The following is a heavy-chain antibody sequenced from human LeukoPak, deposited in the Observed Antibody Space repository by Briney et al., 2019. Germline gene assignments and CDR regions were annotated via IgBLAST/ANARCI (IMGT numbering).Heavy chain of an antibody. V-gene: IGHV3-9*01. J-gene: IGHJ4*02. CDR1: GFTFDDYA. Sequence: GGSLRLSCAASGFTFDDYAMHWVRQAPGKGLEWVSGISWNSGSIGYADSVKGRFTISRDNAKNSLYLQMNSLRAEDTALYYCAKALYSSSWSGFDYWGQGTLVTVSS. CDR3: AKALYSSSWSGFDY. CDR2: ISWNSGSI. D-gene: IGHD6-13*01.